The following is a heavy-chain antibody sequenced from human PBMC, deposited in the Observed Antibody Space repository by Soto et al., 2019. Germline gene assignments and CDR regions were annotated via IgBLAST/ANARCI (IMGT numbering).Heavy chain of an antibody. D-gene: IGHD3-10*01. V-gene: IGHV3-30-3*01. CDR3: ARWSTGSYYSYFDY. Sequence: GGSLRLSCAASGFTFSSYAMHWVRRAPGKGLEWVAVISYDGSNKYYADSVKGRFTISRDNSKNTLYLQMNSLRAEDTAVYYCARWSTGSYYSYFDYWGQGTLVAVSS. J-gene: IGHJ4*02. CDR2: ISYDGSNK. CDR1: GFTFSSYA.